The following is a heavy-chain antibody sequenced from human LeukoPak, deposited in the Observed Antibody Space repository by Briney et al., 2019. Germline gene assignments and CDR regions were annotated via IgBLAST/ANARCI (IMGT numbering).Heavy chain of an antibody. CDR3: ARVSNYYYMDV. V-gene: IGHV3-33*01. Sequence: PGRSLRLSCAASGFTFSSYGMHWVRQAPGKGLEWVAVIWYDGSNKYYADSVKGGFTISRDNSKNTLYLQMNSLRAEDTAVYYCARVSNYYYMDVWGKGTTVTVSS. CDR2: IWYDGSNK. CDR1: GFTFSSYG. J-gene: IGHJ6*03.